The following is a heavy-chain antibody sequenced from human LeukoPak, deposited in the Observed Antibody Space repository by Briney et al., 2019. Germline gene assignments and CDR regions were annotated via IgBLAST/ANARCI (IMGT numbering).Heavy chain of an antibody. V-gene: IGHV3-30*04. CDR1: GFTFSSYA. J-gene: IGHJ4*02. Sequence: GGSLRLSCAASGFTFSSYAMHWVRQAPGKGLEWVAVISYDGSNNYYADSVKGRFTISRDNSKNTLYLQMNSLRAEDTAVYYCARGGKWDVTPFDYWGQGTLVTVSS. CDR3: ARGGKWDVTPFDY. CDR2: ISYDGSNN. D-gene: IGHD1-26*01.